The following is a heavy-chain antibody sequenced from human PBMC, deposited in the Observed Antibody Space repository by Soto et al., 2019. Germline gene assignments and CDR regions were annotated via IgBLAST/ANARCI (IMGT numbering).Heavy chain of an antibody. CDR3: ARGVGDCSVGSCNFYGFEP. J-gene: IGHJ5*02. V-gene: IGHV1-8*01. D-gene: IGHD2-15*01. CDR1: GYTFSDYD. Sequence: QVQLVQSGAEVRKPGASEKVSCKASGYTFSDYDINWVRQATGQGLEWVGWMNPNNGDTGYAQKFQGRVSLTRDASIRTAYMELNSLTSEDTAVYYCARGVGDCSVGSCNFYGFEPWGQGAQVIVSS. CDR2: MNPNNGDT.